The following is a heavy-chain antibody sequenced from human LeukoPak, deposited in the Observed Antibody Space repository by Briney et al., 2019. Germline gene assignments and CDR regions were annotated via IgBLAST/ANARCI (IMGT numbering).Heavy chain of an antibody. CDR3: ARGQLYYYDSSGDPDFDY. Sequence: ASVKDSCKASGYTFTSYYMHWVRQAPGQGLEWMGIINPSGGSTSYAQKFQGRVTMTRDTSTSTVYMELSSLRSEDTAVYYCARGQLYYYDSSGDPDFDYWGQGTLVTVSS. J-gene: IGHJ4*02. CDR2: INPSGGST. D-gene: IGHD3-22*01. V-gene: IGHV1-46*01. CDR1: GYTFTSYY.